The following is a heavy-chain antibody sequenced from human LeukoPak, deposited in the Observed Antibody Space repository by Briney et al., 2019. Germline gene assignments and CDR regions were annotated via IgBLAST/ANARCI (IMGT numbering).Heavy chain of an antibody. V-gene: IGHV4-34*01. D-gene: IGHD6-19*01. CDR3: ARGPKGSGRFLNY. Sequence: PSETLSLTCAVYGGSFSGYYWSWVRQPPGKGLEWIGEINHSGSSNYNPSLKSRVTISGDTSKNQFSLNLSSVTAADTAVYYCARGPKGSGRFLNYWSQGTLVTVSS. CDR2: INHSGSS. J-gene: IGHJ4*02. CDR1: GGSFSGYY.